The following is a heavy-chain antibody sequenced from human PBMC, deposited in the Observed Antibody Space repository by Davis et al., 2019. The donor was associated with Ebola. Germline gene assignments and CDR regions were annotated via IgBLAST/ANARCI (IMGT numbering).Heavy chain of an antibody. CDR3: AAYCGGDCGLDY. Sequence: GESLKISCKGSAYSFTTYWIGWVRQMPGKGLEWMGIIYPGDSDTRYTPSFQGQVTISVDKSINTAYLQWASLKASDTAMYFCAAYCGGDCGLDYWGQGTLVTVSS. CDR1: AYSFTTYW. J-gene: IGHJ4*02. CDR2: IYPGDSDT. V-gene: IGHV5-51*01. D-gene: IGHD2-21*02.